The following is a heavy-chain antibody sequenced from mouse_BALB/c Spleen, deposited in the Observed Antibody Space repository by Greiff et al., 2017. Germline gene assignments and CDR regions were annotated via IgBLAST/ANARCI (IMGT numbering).Heavy chain of an antibody. Sequence: EVQLVESGPGLVKPSQSLSLTCTVTGYSITSDYAWNWIRQFPGNQLEWMGYISYSGSTSYNPSLKSRISITRDTSKNQFFLQLNSVTTEDTATYYCAKYGNYFYAMDYWGQGTSVTVSS. J-gene: IGHJ4*01. D-gene: IGHD2-10*02. CDR1: GYSITSDYA. CDR2: ISYSGST. V-gene: IGHV3-2*02. CDR3: AKYGNYFYAMDY.